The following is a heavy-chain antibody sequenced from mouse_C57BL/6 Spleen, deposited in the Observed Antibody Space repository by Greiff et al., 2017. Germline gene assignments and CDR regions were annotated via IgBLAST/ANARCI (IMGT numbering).Heavy chain of an antibody. CDR3: AKHPYGSSSYYAMDY. D-gene: IGHD1-1*01. CDR1: GFSLTSYG. J-gene: IGHJ4*01. CDR2: IWGGGST. V-gene: IGHV2-9*01. Sequence: VQLQESGPGLVAPSQSLSITCTVSGFSLTSYGVDWFRQPSGRGLQWLGVIWGGGSTNYNSALMSRLNFSKDNSKSKVFLKMNSLQTEDTAMYYCAKHPYGSSSYYAMDYWGQGTSVTVSS.